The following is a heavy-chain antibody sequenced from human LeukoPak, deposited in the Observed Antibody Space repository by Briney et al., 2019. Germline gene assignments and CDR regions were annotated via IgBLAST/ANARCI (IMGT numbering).Heavy chain of an antibody. D-gene: IGHD3-3*01. CDR3: AKGFTIFGVVTTPFDY. Sequence: GGSLRLSCAASGFTFSSYDMSWVRQAPGKGLEWVSSLSGSGRTTYYADSVKGRFTISRDNSKNTLYLQMNSLRAEDTAVYHCAKGFTIFGVVTTPFDYWGQGTLVTVSS. CDR1: GFTFSSYD. CDR2: LSGSGRTT. V-gene: IGHV3-23*01. J-gene: IGHJ4*02.